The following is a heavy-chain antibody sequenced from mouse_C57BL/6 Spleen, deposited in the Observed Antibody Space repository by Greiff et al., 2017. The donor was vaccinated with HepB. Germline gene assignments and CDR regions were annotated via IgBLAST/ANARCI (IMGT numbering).Heavy chain of an antibody. Sequence: EVKLQESGPGLVKPSQSLSLTCSVTGYSITSGYYWNWIRQFPGNKLEWMGYISYDGSNNYNPSLKNRISITRDTSKNQFFLKLNSVTTEDTATYYCAYYYGSSYRYFDVWGTGTTVTVSS. J-gene: IGHJ1*03. V-gene: IGHV3-6*01. CDR3: AYYYGSSYRYFDV. CDR1: GYSITSGYY. CDR2: ISYDGSN. D-gene: IGHD1-1*01.